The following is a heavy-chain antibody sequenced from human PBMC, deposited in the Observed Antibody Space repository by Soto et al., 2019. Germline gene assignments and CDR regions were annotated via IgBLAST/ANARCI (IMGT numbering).Heavy chain of an antibody. CDR1: GGTFSSYA. Sequence: QVQLVQSGAEVKKPGSSVKVSCKASGGTFSSYAISWVRQAPGHGLEWMGGIIPIFGPANYAQKFQGRVTITADEYTSTAYMELSSLRSEDTAVYYCARSFSISGWRQWGMDVWGQGTTVTVSS. CDR3: ARSFSISGWRQWGMDV. V-gene: IGHV1-69*01. D-gene: IGHD6-19*01. J-gene: IGHJ6*01. CDR2: IIPIFGPA.